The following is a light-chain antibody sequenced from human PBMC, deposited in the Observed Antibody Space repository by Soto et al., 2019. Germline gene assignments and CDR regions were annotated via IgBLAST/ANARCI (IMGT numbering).Light chain of an antibody. Sequence: QSALTQPPSASGSPGPSVTISCTGTSSDVGGYNYVSWYQQHPGKAPKLMIYEVSKRPSGVPDRFSGSKSGNTASLTVSGLQAEDEADYYCSSYAGSNNYVVFGGGTTLTVL. J-gene: IGLJ2*01. CDR1: SSDVGGYNY. V-gene: IGLV2-8*01. CDR3: SSYAGSNNYVV. CDR2: EVS.